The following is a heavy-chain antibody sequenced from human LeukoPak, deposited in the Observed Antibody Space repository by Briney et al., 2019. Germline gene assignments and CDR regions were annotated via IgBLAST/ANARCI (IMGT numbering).Heavy chain of an antibody. Sequence: SGTLSLTCAVPGGAINRRHWWSWARQPPGKGLEWIGEIYQSASTNYNPSFKNRVTISVDWSKNQFSLGLSSVTAADTAVYYCARHQVGVNTFDYWGQGILVTVSP. CDR3: ARHQVGVNTFDY. V-gene: IGHV4-4*02. CDR2: IYQSAST. D-gene: IGHD1-26*01. J-gene: IGHJ4*02. CDR1: GGAINRRHW.